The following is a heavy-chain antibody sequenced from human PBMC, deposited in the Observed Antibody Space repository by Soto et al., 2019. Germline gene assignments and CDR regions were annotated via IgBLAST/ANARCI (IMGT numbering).Heavy chain of an antibody. V-gene: IGHV3-48*03. CDR1: GFTFSSSE. Sequence: GGSLRLSCAASGFTFSSSEMYWVRQAPGKGLEWVSYIHPSGQPIFYADSVKGRFTISRDNAKNSLYLEMNSLRAEDTAVYYCAKEKSVMNSGYDAFDVWGQGTMVTVSS. J-gene: IGHJ3*01. D-gene: IGHD5-12*01. CDR3: AKEKSVMNSGYDAFDV. CDR2: IHPSGQPI.